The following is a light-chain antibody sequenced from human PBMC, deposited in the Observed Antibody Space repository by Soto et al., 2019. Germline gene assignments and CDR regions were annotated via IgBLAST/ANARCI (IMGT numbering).Light chain of an antibody. Sequence: DIQMTQSPSTLSASVGDRVTITCRASRSVSTSLAWYQKKPGKAPKLLIFDASSLESGVPSRFSGSGSGTGLTLTISGLQPDDFATYFCQQYKSYAPTFGQGTKVEIK. CDR1: RSVSTS. CDR3: QQYKSYAPT. CDR2: DAS. J-gene: IGKJ1*01. V-gene: IGKV1-5*01.